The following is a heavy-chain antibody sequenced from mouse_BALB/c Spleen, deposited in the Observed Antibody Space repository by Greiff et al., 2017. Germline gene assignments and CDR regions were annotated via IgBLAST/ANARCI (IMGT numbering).Heavy chain of an antibody. Sequence: EVQLVESGGGLVQPGGSRKLSCAASGFTFSSFGMHWVRQAPEKGLEWVAYISSGSSTIYYADTVKGRFTISRDNPKNTLFLQMTSLRSEDTAMYYCERWDYDGVDYWGQGTTLTVSA. V-gene: IGHV5-17*02. CDR2: ISSGSSTI. J-gene: IGHJ2*01. D-gene: IGHD2-4*01. CDR3: ERWDYDGVDY. CDR1: GFTFSSFG.